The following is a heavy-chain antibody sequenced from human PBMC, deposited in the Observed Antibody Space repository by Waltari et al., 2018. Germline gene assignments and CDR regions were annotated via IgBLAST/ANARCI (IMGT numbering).Heavy chain of an antibody. D-gene: IGHD6-19*01. V-gene: IGHV1-69*01. J-gene: IGHJ4*02. CDR3: ARGKGIAVAGTVGYFDY. CDR1: GGTFSSYA. Sequence: QVQLVQSGAEVKKPGSSVKVSCKASGGTFSSYAISWVRQAPGQGLEWLGGISPIFGTANYAQKFQGRVTITADESTSTAYMELSSLRSEDTAVYYCARGKGIAVAGTVGYFDYWGQGTLVTVSS. CDR2: ISPIFGTA.